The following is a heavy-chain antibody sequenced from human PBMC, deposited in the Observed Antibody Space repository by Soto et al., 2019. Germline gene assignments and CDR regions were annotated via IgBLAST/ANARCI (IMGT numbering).Heavy chain of an antibody. CDR3: ARVGWELPIYYYYGMDV. CDR2: IYYSGST. V-gene: IGHV4-30-4*01. Sequence: SETLSLTCTVSGGSISSGDYYWSWIRQPPGKGLEWIGYIYYSGSTYYNPSLKSRVTISVDTSKNQFSLKLSSVTAADTAVYYCARVGWELPIYYYYGMDVWGQGTTVIVSS. D-gene: IGHD1-26*01. J-gene: IGHJ6*02. CDR1: GGSISSGDYY.